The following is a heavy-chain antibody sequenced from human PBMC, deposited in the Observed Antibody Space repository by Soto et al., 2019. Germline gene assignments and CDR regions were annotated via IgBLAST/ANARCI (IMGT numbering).Heavy chain of an antibody. J-gene: IGHJ4*02. CDR2: IIPILGIA. CDR1: GGTFSSYT. V-gene: IGHV1-69*02. CDR3: SFYSSSWEEGVDY. Sequence: QVQLVQSGAEVKKPGSSVKVSCKASGGTFSSYTISWVRQPPGQGLEWMGRIIPILGIANYAQKFQGRVTITADKCTSTGYMELSSLSSEDTAVYYCSFYSSSWEEGVDYWGQGTLVTVSS. D-gene: IGHD6-13*01.